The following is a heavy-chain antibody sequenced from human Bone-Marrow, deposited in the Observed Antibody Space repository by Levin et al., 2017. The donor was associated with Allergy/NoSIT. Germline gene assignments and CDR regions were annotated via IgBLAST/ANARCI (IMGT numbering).Heavy chain of an antibody. D-gene: IGHD2-15*01. V-gene: IGHV3-15*01. Sequence: LSLPCAASGFTFSNAWMSWVRQAPGKGLEWVGRIKSKTDGGTTDYAAPVKGRFTISRDDSKNTLYLQMNSLKTEDTAVYYCTTDSVVVAATPETPDYWGQGTLVTVSS. CDR1: GFTFSNAW. J-gene: IGHJ4*02. CDR2: IKSKTDGGTT. CDR3: TTDSVVVAATPETPDY.